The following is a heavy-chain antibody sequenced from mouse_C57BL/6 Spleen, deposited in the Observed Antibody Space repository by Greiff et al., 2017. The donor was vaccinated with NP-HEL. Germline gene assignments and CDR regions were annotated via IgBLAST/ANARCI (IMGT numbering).Heavy chain of an antibody. CDR2: INPSSGYT. J-gene: IGHJ3*01. CDR1: GYTFTSYT. V-gene: IGHV1-4*01. CDR3: ARSDGYYLFAY. D-gene: IGHD2-3*01. Sequence: QVQLKESGAELARPGASVKMSCKASGYTFTSYTMHWVKQRPGQGLEWIGYINPSSGYTKYNQKFKDKATLTADKSSSTAYMQLSSLTSEDSAVYYCARSDGYYLFAYWGQGTLVTVSA.